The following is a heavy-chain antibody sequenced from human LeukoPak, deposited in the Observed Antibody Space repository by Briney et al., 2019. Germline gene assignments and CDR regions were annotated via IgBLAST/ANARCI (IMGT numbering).Heavy chain of an antibody. D-gene: IGHD2-2*01. CDR3: ARHLCSSIACSFDY. CDR1: GGSFSGYY. V-gene: IGHV4-34*01. Sequence: SETLSLTCAVYGGSFSGYYWSWIRRPPGKGLEWIGEINHSGSTNYNPSLKSRVTISVDTSKNQFSLKLSSVTAADTALYYCARHLCSSIACSFDYWGQGTLVTVSS. J-gene: IGHJ4*02. CDR2: INHSGST.